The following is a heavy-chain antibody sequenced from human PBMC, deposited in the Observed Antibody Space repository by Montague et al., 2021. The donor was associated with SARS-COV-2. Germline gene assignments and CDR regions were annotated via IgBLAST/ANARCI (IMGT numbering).Heavy chain of an antibody. CDR1: GTGSGNSC. CDR2: VVISGKK. V-gene: IGHV4-61*02. D-gene: IGHD2-21*02. J-gene: IGHJ4*02. Sequence: TLSLTCPVPSPGTGSGNSCSDWKSTRVDSRHQKIACVVISGKKKYNPSLKSRVAISIDTSKDQFSLELSSVTAADTAVYYCASSHCGGDCYSGQGTLVTVS. CDR3: ASSHCGGDCY.